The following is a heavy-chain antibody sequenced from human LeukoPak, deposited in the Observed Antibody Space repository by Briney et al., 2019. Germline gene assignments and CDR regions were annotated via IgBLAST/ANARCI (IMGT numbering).Heavy chain of an antibody. Sequence: SVKVSCKASGGTFSSYAISWVRQAPGQGLEWMGGIIPIFGTANYAQKFQGRVTITADKSTSTAYMELSSLRSEDTAVYYCARLAAARGPPFDYWGQGTLVTVSS. D-gene: IGHD6-13*01. CDR3: ARLAAARGPPFDY. CDR1: GGTFSSYA. CDR2: IIPIFGTA. J-gene: IGHJ4*02. V-gene: IGHV1-69*06.